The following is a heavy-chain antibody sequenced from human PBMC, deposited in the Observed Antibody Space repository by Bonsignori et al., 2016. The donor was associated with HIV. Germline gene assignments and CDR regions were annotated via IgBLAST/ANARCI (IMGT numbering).Heavy chain of an antibody. CDR2: ISVHNGNT. CDR3: VRDGHAYSPDSSGYDF. Sequence: WVRQAPGQGLEWMGWISVHNGNTNSGQKFQDRVTMTADTSTSTVYMELRSLRSDDTAVYYCVRDGHAYSPDSSGYDFWGQGTLVTISS. J-gene: IGHJ5*01. D-gene: IGHD3-22*01. V-gene: IGHV1-18*01.